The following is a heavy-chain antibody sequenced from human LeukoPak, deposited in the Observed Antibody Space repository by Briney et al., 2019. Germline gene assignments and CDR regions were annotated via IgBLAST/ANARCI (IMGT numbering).Heavy chain of an antibody. D-gene: IGHD2/OR15-2a*01. CDR1: RVIISSYA. CDR2: INGRGDNT. J-gene: IGHJ5*02. Sequence: GGSLRLSCAASRVIISSYAMSWVRQAPGKGLEWVSAINGRGDNTYYADFVKGRFTISRDNSKSTVYLQMNSLRTEDTAVYYCAKDRVSPGFNWFDPWGQGTLVTVSS. V-gene: IGHV3-23*01. CDR3: AKDRVSPGFNWFDP.